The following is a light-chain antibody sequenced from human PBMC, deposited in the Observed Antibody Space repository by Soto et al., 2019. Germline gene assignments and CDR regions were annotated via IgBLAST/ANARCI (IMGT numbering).Light chain of an antibody. Sequence: DIQMTQSTSTLSGSVGDRATITCRASPTISSWLAWYQQIPGKAPKLLIYAASTLQSGVPSRFSGSGSGTEFTLTISSLQHEDFATYYCQQLNSYPRTFGGGTKVDIK. V-gene: IGKV1-9*01. CDR1: PTISSW. CDR3: QQLNSYPRT. CDR2: AAS. J-gene: IGKJ4*01.